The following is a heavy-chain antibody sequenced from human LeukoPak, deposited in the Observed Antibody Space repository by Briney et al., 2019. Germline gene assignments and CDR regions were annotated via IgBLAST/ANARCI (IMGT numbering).Heavy chain of an antibody. D-gene: IGHD2-2*01. CDR2: IIPIFGTA. Sequence: ASVKVSCTASGGTFSSYAISWVRQAPGQGLEWMGGIIPIFGTANYAQKFQGRVTITADESTSTAYMELSSLRSEDTAVYYCARIEVVPAAILHYYYGMDVWGQGTTVTVSS. V-gene: IGHV1-69*13. CDR3: ARIEVVPAAILHYYYGMDV. CDR1: GGTFSSYA. J-gene: IGHJ6*02.